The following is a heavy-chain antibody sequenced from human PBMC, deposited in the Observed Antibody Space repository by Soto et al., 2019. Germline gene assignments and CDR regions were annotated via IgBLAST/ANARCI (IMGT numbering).Heavy chain of an antibody. CDR3: ARGRSPYDSSGFDY. Sequence: ASVKVSCKASGGTFSSYAINWVRQATGQGLEWMGWMNPNSGNTGYAQKFQGRVTMTRNTSISTAYMELSSLRSEDTAVYYCARGRSPYDSSGFDYWGQGTLVTVSS. CDR1: GGTFSSYA. CDR2: MNPNSGNT. V-gene: IGHV1-8*02. D-gene: IGHD3-22*01. J-gene: IGHJ4*02.